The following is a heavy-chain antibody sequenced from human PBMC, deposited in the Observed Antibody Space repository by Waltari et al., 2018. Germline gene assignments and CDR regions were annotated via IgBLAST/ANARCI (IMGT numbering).Heavy chain of an antibody. V-gene: IGHV4-34*01. J-gene: IGHJ5*02. CDR3: ARGVKRSSWLPYNWFDP. Sequence: QVQLQQWGVGLLKPSETLSLTCAVYGGSFSGYYWSWIRQPPGKGLEWIGEIDHSGSTNSNPSLKSRVTISVDTSKNQFSLKLSSVTAADTAVYYCARGVKRSSWLPYNWFDPWGQGTLVTVSS. CDR1: GGSFSGYY. CDR2: IDHSGST. D-gene: IGHD6-13*01.